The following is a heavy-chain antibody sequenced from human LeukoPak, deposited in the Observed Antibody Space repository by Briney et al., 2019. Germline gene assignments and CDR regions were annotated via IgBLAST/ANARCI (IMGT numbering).Heavy chain of an antibody. V-gene: IGHV4-34*01. CDR3: ARLTKNDSGSFRFGKKKRGYMDV. D-gene: IGHD3-10*01. CDR2: INHSGST. CDR1: GGSFSGYY. J-gene: IGHJ6*03. Sequence: PSETLSLTCAVYGGSFSGYYWNWIRQPPGKGLEWIGEINHSGSTNYNPSLKSRVTISVDTSKNQFSLKLSSVTAADTAVYYCARLTKNDSGSFRFGKKKRGYMDVWGKGTTVTISS.